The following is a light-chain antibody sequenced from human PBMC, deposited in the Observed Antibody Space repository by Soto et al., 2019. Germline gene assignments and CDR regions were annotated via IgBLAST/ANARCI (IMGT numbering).Light chain of an antibody. J-gene: IGKJ4*01. Sequence: EIVLTQSPGTVSLSPVARATLSCRASQNVARNYLAWYQQRPGQAPRLLIYDASTRATGIPDRFSGSGSGTDFTLTIGRLEPEDFAVYFCQQYARSPLAFGGGTKVDIK. CDR2: DAS. V-gene: IGKV3-20*01. CDR1: QNVARNY. CDR3: QQYARSPLA.